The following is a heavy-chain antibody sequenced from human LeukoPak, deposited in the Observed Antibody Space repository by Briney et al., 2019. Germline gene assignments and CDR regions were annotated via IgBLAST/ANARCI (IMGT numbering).Heavy chain of an antibody. CDR3: PRHNYDFDFDS. D-gene: IGHD3-3*01. J-gene: IGHJ4*02. Sequence: ASVKVSCKASGYTFSDYYIHWVRQAPGQGLAWMGWISPKSGGTNYAQNFQGRVTMTRNTSINPANRELSRLRPDDTVVYYGPRHNYDFDFDSWGQGALVTVSS. CDR2: ISPKSGGT. V-gene: IGHV1-2*02. CDR1: GYTFSDYY.